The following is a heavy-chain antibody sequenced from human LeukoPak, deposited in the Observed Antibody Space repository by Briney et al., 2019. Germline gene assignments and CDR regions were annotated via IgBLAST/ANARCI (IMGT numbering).Heavy chain of an antibody. CDR1: GFTFSSHW. J-gene: IGHJ4*02. D-gene: IGHD3-16*02. CDR3: GREAVRDCSYTGCTRGNCFGY. CDR2: ITADGSGT. Sequence: GGSLRLSCAASGFTFSSHWMHWVRQAPEKGLVGVAHITADGSGTYYAASVKGRFTISRDNAKNTLYLQMHSLTAEDTAVYYYGREAVRDCSYTGCTRGNCFGYWGQGTLVTVSS. V-gene: IGHV3-74*01.